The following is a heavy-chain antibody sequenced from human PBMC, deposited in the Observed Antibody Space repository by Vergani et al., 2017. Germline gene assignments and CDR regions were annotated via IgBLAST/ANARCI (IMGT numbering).Heavy chain of an antibody. CDR1: GSTVSGNY. CDR3: ARGNYYVSGTYVYP. V-gene: IGHV3-66*02. Sequence: ELQLVESGGGLVQPGGSLRLSCAASGSTVSGNYMTWVRQAPGKGLEWVSNICSGVETYYADAVKGRVTISRETSKNTLHLKINNLRVEDTAVYYCARGNYYVSGTYVYPWGQGTLVTVSS. D-gene: IGHD3-10*01. J-gene: IGHJ5*02. CDR2: ICSGVET.